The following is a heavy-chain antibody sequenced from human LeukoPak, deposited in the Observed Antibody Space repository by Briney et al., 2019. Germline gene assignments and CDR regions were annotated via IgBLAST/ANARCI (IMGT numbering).Heavy chain of an antibody. J-gene: IGHJ4*02. Sequence: SETLSLTCAVYAGSFSGYYWSWIRQPPGKGLEWIGEINHSGSTNYNPSLKSRVTISVDTSKNQFSLKLSSVTAADTAVYYCARRVIAARPSSFDYWGQGTLVTVSS. V-gene: IGHV4-34*01. CDR1: AGSFSGYY. CDR2: INHSGST. CDR3: ARRVIAARPSSFDY. D-gene: IGHD6-6*01.